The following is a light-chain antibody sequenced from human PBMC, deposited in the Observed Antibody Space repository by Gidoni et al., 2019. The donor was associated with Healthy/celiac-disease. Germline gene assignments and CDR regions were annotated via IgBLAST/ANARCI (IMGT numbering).Light chain of an antibody. Sequence: DIPMTQSPSTLSASVGDRVTITCRASQSISSWLAWYQQKPGKAPKRLIYDASSLESGVPSRFSGRGSGTEFTLTSSSLQHDDFANYYGQQYNSYSGTFGQGTKVEIK. CDR3: QQYNSYSGT. J-gene: IGKJ1*01. V-gene: IGKV1-5*01. CDR1: QSISSW. CDR2: DAS.